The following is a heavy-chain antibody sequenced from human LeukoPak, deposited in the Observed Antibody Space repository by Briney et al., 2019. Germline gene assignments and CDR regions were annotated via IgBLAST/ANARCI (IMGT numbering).Heavy chain of an antibody. D-gene: IGHD3/OR15-3a*01. CDR1: GFTFDDYA. Sequence: PGGSLRLSCAASGFTFDDYAMHWVRQAPGKGLEWVSGISWNSGSIGYADSVKGRFTISRDNAKNSLYLQMNSLRAEDTAVYYCARADFWTTYFDYWGQGTLVTVSS. CDR2: ISWNSGSI. CDR3: ARADFWTTYFDY. J-gene: IGHJ4*02. V-gene: IGHV3-9*01.